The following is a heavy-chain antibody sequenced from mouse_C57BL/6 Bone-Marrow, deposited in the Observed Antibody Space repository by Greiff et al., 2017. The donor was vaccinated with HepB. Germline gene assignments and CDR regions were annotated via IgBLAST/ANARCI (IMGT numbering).Heavy chain of an antibody. CDR1: GYTFTSYW. V-gene: IGHV1-69*01. CDR3: ARLGGSWYFDV. D-gene: IGHD1-1*01. CDR2: IDPSDSYT. Sequence: QVQLQQPGAELVMPGASVKLSCKASGYTFTSYWMHWVKQRPGQGLEWIGEIDPSDSYTNYNQKFKGKSTLTVDKSSSTAYMQLSSLTYEDSAVYYGARLGGSWYFDVWGTGTTVTVSS. J-gene: IGHJ1*03.